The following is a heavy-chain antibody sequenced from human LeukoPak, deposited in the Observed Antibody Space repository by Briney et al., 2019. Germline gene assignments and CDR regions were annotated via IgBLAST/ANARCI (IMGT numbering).Heavy chain of an antibody. CDR2: INHSGST. J-gene: IGHJ3*02. CDR1: GGSFSGYY. Sequence: SETLSLTCAVYGGSFSGYYWSWIRQPPGKGLEWIGEINHSGSTNYNPSLKSRVTISVDTSKNQFSLKLSSVTAADTAVYYCAKDLMGRGGYYDSSYDAFDIWGQGTMVTVSS. CDR3: AKDLMGRGGYYDSSYDAFDI. D-gene: IGHD3-22*01. V-gene: IGHV4-34*01.